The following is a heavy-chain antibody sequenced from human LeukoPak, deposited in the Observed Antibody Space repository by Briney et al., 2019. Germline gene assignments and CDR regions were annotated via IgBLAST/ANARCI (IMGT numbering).Heavy chain of an antibody. CDR2: INPNSGGT. CDR3: ARAGRDGYKLSYYYYMDV. V-gene: IGHV1-2*02. Sequence: ASVKVSCKASGYTFTGYYMHWVRQAPGQGLEWMGWINPNSGGTNYAQKFQGRVTMTRDTSISTAYMELSRLRSGDTAVYYCARAGRDGYKLSYYYYMDVWGKGTTVTVSS. CDR1: GYTFTGYY. D-gene: IGHD5-24*01. J-gene: IGHJ6*03.